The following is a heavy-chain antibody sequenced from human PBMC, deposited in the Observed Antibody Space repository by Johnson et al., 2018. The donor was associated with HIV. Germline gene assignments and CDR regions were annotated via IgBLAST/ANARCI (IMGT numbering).Heavy chain of an antibody. Sequence: VQLVESGGGVVRPGGSLRLSCAASGFTFDDYAMHWVRQAPGKGLEWVSGISWNSGSIGYADSVKGRFTISRDNAKNSLYLQMNSLRAEDTALYYCAKERDWDDAFDIWGQGTMVTVSS. V-gene: IGHV3-9*01. J-gene: IGHJ3*02. CDR1: GFTFDDYA. CDR2: ISWNSGSI. D-gene: IGHD3-9*01. CDR3: AKERDWDDAFDI.